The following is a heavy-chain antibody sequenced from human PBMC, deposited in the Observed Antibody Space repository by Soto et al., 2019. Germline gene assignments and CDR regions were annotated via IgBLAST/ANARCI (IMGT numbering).Heavy chain of an antibody. CDR1: GVNFSSYW. CDR3: AREGFRGVMIYYGMDV. D-gene: IGHD3-16*01. CDR2: IKQDGSEK. V-gene: IGHV3-7*04. J-gene: IGHJ6*02. Sequence: GGSLRLSCAASGVNFSSYWMSWVSQAPGKGLEWVANIKQDGSEKYYVDSVKGRFTISRDNAKNSLYLQMNSLRAEDTAVYYCAREGFRGVMIYYGMDVWGQGTTVTVSS.